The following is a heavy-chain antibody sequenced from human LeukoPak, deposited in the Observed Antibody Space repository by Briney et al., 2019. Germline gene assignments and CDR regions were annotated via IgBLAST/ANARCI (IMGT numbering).Heavy chain of an antibody. Sequence: GGSLRLSCAASGFTFDDYAMHWVRQAPGKGLEWVSLISWDGGSTYYADSVKGRFTISRDNSKNSLYLQMNSLRAEDTALYYCAKDLGGRYNWNEGASDWGQGTLVTVSS. CDR1: GFTFDDYA. D-gene: IGHD1-20*01. V-gene: IGHV3-43D*03. CDR2: ISWDGGST. J-gene: IGHJ4*02. CDR3: AKDLGGRYNWNEGASD.